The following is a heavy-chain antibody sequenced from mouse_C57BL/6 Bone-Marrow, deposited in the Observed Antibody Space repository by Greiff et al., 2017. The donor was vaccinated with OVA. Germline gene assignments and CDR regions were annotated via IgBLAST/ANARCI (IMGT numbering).Heavy chain of an antibody. CDR2: ILPVSGST. J-gene: IGHJ2*01. V-gene: IGHV1-9*01. CDR3: ARCPYYYGSSFYYFDY. D-gene: IGHD1-1*01. CDR1: GYTFTGYW. Sequence: QVQLQQSGAELMKPGASVKLSCKATGYTFTGYWIEWVKQRPGHGLEWIGEILPVSGSTNYNEKFKGKATFTADTSSNTAYMQLSSLTTEDSAIYYCARCPYYYGSSFYYFDYWGQGTTLTVSS.